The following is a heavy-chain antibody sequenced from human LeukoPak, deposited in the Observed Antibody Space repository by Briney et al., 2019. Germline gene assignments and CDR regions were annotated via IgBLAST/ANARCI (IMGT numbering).Heavy chain of an antibody. V-gene: IGHV3-21*06. CDR3: VRDVGAVRGEVYFDY. CDR2: ITGSGPYM. J-gene: IGHJ4*02. Sequence: GGSLRLSCVASGFTFSSRDWMTWVRLSPGKGLEWVSSITGSGPYMLYADSVKHRFTISRDNTKNLLYLEMNSLRVEDTAMYFCVRDVGAVRGEVYFDYWGQGTLVTVSS. CDR1: GFTFSSRDW. D-gene: IGHD3-10*01.